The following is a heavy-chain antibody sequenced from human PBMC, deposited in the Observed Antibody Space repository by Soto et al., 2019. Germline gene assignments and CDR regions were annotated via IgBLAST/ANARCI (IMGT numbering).Heavy chain of an antibody. CDR1: GSSINNFAYY. CDR2: VYYNENT. Sequence: XETLSLTCSVSGSSINNFAYYWGWIRQPPGKGLEWIGTVYYNENTYYNPSLRSRVAISVDTAKNQFSLNLRSVTAADTAVYFCARRERYYGSPGWFDHWGQGTLVTVSS. CDR3: ARRERYYGSPGWFDH. V-gene: IGHV4-39*01. J-gene: IGHJ5*01. D-gene: IGHD3-10*01.